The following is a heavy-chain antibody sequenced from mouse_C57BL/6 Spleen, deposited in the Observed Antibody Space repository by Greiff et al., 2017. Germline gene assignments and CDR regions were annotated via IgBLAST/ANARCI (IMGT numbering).Heavy chain of an antibody. J-gene: IGHJ3*01. Sequence: QVQLQQPGAELVKPGASVKLSCKASGYTFTSYWMHWVKQRPGRGLAWIGRIAPNSGGTKYNEKFKSKATLTVDKPSSTAYMQLSSLTSEDSAVYYCARSLVTRRSWFAYWGQGTLVTVSA. V-gene: IGHV1-72*01. D-gene: IGHD2-2*01. CDR3: ARSLVTRRSWFAY. CDR2: IAPNSGGT. CDR1: GYTFTSYW.